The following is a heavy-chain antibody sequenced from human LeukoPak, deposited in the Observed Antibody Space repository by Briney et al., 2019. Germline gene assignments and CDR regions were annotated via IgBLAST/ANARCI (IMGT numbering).Heavy chain of an antibody. CDR2: IIPIFGTA. CDR3: ARGAKMATPMEDYYYGMDV. D-gene: IGHD5-24*01. V-gene: IGHV1-69*06. CDR1: GGTFSSYA. Sequence: GASVKVSCTASGGTFSSYAISWVRQAPGQGLEWMGGIIPIFGTANYAQKFQGRFTITADKSTSTAYMELSSLRSEATDVYYCARGAKMATPMEDYYYGMDVWGQGTTVTVSS. J-gene: IGHJ6*02.